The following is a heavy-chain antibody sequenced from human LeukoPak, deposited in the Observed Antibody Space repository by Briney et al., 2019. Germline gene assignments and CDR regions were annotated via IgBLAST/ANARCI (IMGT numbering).Heavy chain of an antibody. V-gene: IGHV3-33*08. CDR3: ARDYDFWTVDY. Sequence: PGRSLRLSCAASGFTFTNYAMHWVRQAPGKGLEGVAVIWYDGSNKYYADSVKGRFTISRDNSKNTLYLQMNSLRAEDTAVYYCARDYDFWTVDYWGQGTLVTVSS. CDR2: IWYDGSNK. J-gene: IGHJ4*02. D-gene: IGHD3-3*01. CDR1: GFTFTNYA.